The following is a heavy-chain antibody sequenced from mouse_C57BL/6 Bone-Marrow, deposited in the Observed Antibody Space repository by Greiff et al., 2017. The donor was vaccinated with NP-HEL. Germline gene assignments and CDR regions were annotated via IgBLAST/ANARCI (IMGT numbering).Heavy chain of an antibody. CDR3: ARDAPYDYEGAY. CDR1: GFTFNDYY. D-gene: IGHD2-4*01. Sequence: VQLQQSGAELVKPGASVKLSCTASGFTFNDYYMHWVKQRTEQGLEWIGRIDPEDGETKYAPTFQGQATITADKSSNTACLQLSILTSEDTAVYYCARDAPYDYEGAYWGQGTLVTVSA. V-gene: IGHV14-2*01. CDR2: IDPEDGET. J-gene: IGHJ3*01.